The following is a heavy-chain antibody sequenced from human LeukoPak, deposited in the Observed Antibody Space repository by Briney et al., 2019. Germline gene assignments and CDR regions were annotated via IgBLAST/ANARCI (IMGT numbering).Heavy chain of an antibody. CDR3: ARARGAEAVDS. CDR1: GGSISSGGYY. CDR2: IYHSGST. Sequence: SETLSLTCTVSGGSISSGGYYWSWIRQPPGKGLEWIGYIYHSGSTYYNPSLKSRVTISVDRSKNQFSLKLTSVTAADTAVYYCARARGAEAVDSWGQGTLVTVSS. J-gene: IGHJ4*02. D-gene: IGHD6-19*01. V-gene: IGHV4-30-2*01.